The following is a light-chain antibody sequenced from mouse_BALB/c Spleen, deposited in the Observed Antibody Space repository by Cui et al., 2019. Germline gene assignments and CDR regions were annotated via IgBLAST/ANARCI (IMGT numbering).Light chain of an antibody. CDR2: STS. CDR3: HQWSSYPWT. V-gene: IGKV4-80*01. CDR1: SSVSD. Sequence: QIVLTQSPAIMSASIGEEITLTCSASSSVSDMHWYQQKSGTSPKLLIYSTSNLASGVPSRFSGSGSGTFYSLTISSVEAEDAADYYCHQWSSYPWTFGGGTKLEIK. J-gene: IGKJ1*01.